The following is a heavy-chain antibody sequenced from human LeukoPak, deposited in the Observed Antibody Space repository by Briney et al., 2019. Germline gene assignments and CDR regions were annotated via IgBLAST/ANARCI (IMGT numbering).Heavy chain of an antibody. Sequence: KASETLSLTCTVSGGSISSYYWSWIRQPPGKGLEWIGYIYYSGSTSHNPSLKSRVTISVDTSKNQFSLNLNSVTAADTAVYYCARHAVYAGSGWAFDYWGQGTLVTVFS. J-gene: IGHJ4*02. CDR2: IYYSGST. V-gene: IGHV4-59*08. CDR3: ARHAVYAGSGWAFDY. D-gene: IGHD6-19*01. CDR1: GGSISSYY.